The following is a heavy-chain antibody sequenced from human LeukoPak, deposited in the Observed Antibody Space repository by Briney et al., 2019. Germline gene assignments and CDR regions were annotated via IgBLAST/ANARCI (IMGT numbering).Heavy chain of an antibody. D-gene: IGHD2/OR15-2a*01. Sequence: GSLRLSCAASGFTFSSYSMNWVRKAPGKGLEWFSYITSSSSTIYYADSVKGRFTISRDNAKNSLYLQMNSLRDEDTAVYYCTRGGSISIVHWGQGTLVTVSS. J-gene: IGHJ4*02. CDR1: GFTFSSYS. CDR2: ITSSSSTI. CDR3: TRGGSISIVH. V-gene: IGHV3-48*02.